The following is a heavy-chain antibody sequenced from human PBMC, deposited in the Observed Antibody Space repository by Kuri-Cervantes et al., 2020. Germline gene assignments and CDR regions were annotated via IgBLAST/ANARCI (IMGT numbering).Heavy chain of an antibody. J-gene: IGHJ4*02. V-gene: IGHV3-30*01. D-gene: IGHD3-22*01. Sequence: SVKGRFTISGGISKSTLYLQMNSLRAEDTAVYYCARAYDSSGFDYWGQGTLVTVSS. CDR3: ARAYDSSGFDY.